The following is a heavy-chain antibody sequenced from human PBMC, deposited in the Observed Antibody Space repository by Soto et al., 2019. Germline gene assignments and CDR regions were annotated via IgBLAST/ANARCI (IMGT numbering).Heavy chain of an antibody. CDR1: GYTFTRYT. J-gene: IGHJ5*02. V-gene: IGHV1-3*01. CDR3: ARGIATGQLDP. D-gene: IGHD2-15*01. Sequence: SVKVSCKASGYTFTRYTMNWVRQAPGQRLEWMGWINPDNGNTKSSQKFQDRVIITRDTSASTAYMDLSSLRSEDTAVYYRARGIATGQLDPWGQGTLVTVSS. CDR2: INPDNGNT.